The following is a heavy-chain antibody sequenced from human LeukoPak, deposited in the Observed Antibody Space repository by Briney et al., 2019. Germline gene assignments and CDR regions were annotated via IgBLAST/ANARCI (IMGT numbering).Heavy chain of an antibody. Sequence: GGSLRLSCAASGFTFSSYAMSWVRQAPGKGLEGVANIKQDGSEKYYVDSVKGRFTISRDNAKNSLYLQMNSLRAEDTAVYYCARRYFDLWGQGTLVTVSS. CDR1: GFTFSSYA. J-gene: IGHJ4*02. V-gene: IGHV3-7*01. CDR2: IKQDGSEK. D-gene: IGHD3-9*01. CDR3: ARRYFDL.